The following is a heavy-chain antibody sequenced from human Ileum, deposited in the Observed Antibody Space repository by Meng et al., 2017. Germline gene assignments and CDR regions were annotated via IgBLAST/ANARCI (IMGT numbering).Heavy chain of an antibody. CDR2: IRYDGTRE. CDR1: GFTFSHHA. D-gene: IGHD5-18*01. CDR3: VRGDSYGYYFGMDV. J-gene: IGHJ6*02. Sequence: QVQLVESGESVVQPGRSLRLSCAASGFTFSHHAMHWVRQAPGKGLEWVAAIRYDGTREYYADSVKGRITISRDNSKNTVSVQMNSLRPEDTGIYFCVRGDSYGYYFGMDVWGQGTTVTVSS. V-gene: IGHV3-30-3*01.